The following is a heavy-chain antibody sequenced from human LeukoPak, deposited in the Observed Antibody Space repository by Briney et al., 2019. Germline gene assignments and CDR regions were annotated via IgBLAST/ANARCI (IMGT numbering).Heavy chain of an antibody. CDR1: GGSISSYY. CDR2: IYYSGST. J-gene: IGHJ4*02. CDR3: ARVPRRRYYYDSGSYPEPYYFDY. D-gene: IGHD3-10*01. Sequence: SETLSLTCTVSGGSISSYYWSWIRQPPGKGLEWIGYIYYSGSTSYNPSLKSRVTISVDTSKNQFSLKLSSVTAADTAVYYCARVPRRRYYYDSGSYPEPYYFDYWGQGTLVTVSS. V-gene: IGHV4-59*12.